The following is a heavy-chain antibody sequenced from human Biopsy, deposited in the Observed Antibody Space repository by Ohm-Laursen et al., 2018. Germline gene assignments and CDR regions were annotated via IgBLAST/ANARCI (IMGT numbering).Heavy chain of an antibody. CDR3: AKHGSGWTGDDAFHI. CDR2: MNPSGGSR. J-gene: IGHJ3*02. D-gene: IGHD6-19*01. CDR1: GYTFTTYY. V-gene: IGHV1-46*01. Sequence: GASVKVSCKTSGYTFTTYYMHWVRQAPGQGLEWMGIMNPSGGSRTNAQKFHDRVTMTRDTSTSTVYMELSSLRSEDTAVYYCAKHGSGWTGDDAFHIWGQGTMVTVSS.